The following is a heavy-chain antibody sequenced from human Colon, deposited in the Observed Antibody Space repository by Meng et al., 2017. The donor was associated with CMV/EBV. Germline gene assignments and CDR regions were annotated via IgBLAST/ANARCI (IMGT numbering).Heavy chain of an antibody. V-gene: IGHV3-74*01. CDR3: AKDIAMAGVVNGVEN. J-gene: IGHJ4*02. Sequence: GESLKISCAASGFTFSSYWMHWVRQAPGKGLVWVSRINSDGSSTSYADSVKGRFTISRDNAKNTLYLQMNSLRAEDTGFYYCAKDIAMAGVVNGVENWGQGTLVTVSS. CDR2: INSDGSST. CDR1: GFTFSSYW. D-gene: IGHD3-3*01.